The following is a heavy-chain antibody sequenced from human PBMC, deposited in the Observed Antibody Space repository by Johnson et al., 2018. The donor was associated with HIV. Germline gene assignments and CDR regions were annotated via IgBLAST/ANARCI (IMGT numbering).Heavy chain of an antibody. CDR2: ISWDGGST. CDR3: AKGALEWELLAGDAFDI. D-gene: IGHD1-26*01. CDR1: GFSFDDYA. V-gene: IGHV3-43*02. Sequence: VQLVESGGGLIQPGRSLRLSCAASGFSFDDYAMHWVRQAPGKGLEWVSLISWDGGSTYYADSVKGRFTISRDNSKNSLYLQMNSLRTEDTALYYCAKGALEWELLAGDAFDIWGQGTMVTVSS. J-gene: IGHJ3*02.